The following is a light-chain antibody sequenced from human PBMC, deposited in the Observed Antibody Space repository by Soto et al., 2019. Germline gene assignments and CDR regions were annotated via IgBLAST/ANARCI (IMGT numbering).Light chain of an antibody. CDR2: KAS. V-gene: IGKV1-5*03. J-gene: IGKJ1*01. CDR3: QQYNSYWT. Sequence: DIQMTQSPSTLSASVGDRVTITCRASQSISSWLAWYQQKPGKAPKLLIYKASNLKSGVPSRFSGSGSGTDFTLTISILQPDDVATYYCQQYNSYWTFGQGTKVEIK. CDR1: QSISSW.